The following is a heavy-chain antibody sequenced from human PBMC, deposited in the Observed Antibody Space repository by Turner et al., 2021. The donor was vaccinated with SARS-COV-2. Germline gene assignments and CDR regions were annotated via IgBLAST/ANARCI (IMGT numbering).Heavy chain of an antibody. V-gene: IGHV2-5*02. CDR2: IYWDDDK. CDR1: GFSLSTSGVG. Sequence: QITLKESGPTLVKPTQTLTLTCTFSGFSLSTSGVGVAWIRQPPGKALEWLALIYWDDDKRYSPSLKSRLTITKDTSKNQVVLTMTNMDPVNTATYYWAHKVVAAIFDYWAREPWSPSPQ. J-gene: IGHJ4*02. CDR3: AHKVVAAIFDY. D-gene: IGHD2-15*01.